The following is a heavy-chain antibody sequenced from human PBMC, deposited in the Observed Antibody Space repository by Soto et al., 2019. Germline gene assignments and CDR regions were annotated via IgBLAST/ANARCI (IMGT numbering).Heavy chain of an antibody. V-gene: IGHV3-23*01. CDR1: GFTFSSYA. Sequence: PGGSLRLSCAASGFTFSSYAMSWVRQAPGKGLEWVSAISGSGGSTYYADSVKGRFTISRDNSKNTLYLQMNSLRAEDTAVYYCAKDFPHYYYDSSGYYYVGTSSSSAYWGQGTLVTVSS. J-gene: IGHJ4*02. CDR2: ISGSGGST. CDR3: AKDFPHYYYDSSGYYYVGTSSSSAY. D-gene: IGHD3-22*01.